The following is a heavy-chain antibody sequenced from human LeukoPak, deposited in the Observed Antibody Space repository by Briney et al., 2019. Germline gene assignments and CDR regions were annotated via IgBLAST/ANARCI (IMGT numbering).Heavy chain of an antibody. D-gene: IGHD6-13*01. J-gene: IGHJ4*02. CDR2: ISYDGSNK. CDR1: GFTFSSYA. V-gene: IGHV3-30-3*01. Sequence: GGSLRLSCAASGFTFSSYAMHWVRQAPGKGLEWVAVISYDGSNKYYADSVKGRFTISRDNAKNSLYLQMNSLRAEDTAVYYCARGKRIQYSSSPYYFDYWGQGTLVTVSS. CDR3: ARGKRIQYSSSPYYFDY.